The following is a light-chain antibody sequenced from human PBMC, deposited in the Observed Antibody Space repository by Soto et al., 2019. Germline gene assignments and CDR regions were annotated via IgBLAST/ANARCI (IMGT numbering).Light chain of an antibody. CDR3: AAWDDSLNSVI. CDR2: TNT. J-gene: IGLJ2*01. Sequence: QSVLTQPPSASGTPGQSVSISCSGSRSNIGTNPVNWYQQLPGTAPKLLFYTNTQRPSGVPDRFSAPKSGTSASLAISGLQSEDEADYYCAAWDDSLNSVIFGGGTKVTVL. V-gene: IGLV1-44*01. CDR1: RSNIGTNP.